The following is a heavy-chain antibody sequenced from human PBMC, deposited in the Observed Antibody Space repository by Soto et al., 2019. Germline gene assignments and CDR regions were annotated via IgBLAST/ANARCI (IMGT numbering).Heavy chain of an antibody. D-gene: IGHD1-26*01. Sequence: GGSLRLSFAASGFTFSTYGMSWVRQTPGKGLEWVTSISGRDESTYYADSVKGRFTISRDNSENTLYLQMISLRADATAVYYCAKDRLSGSYHRYFGSWGQGTLVTVSS. V-gene: IGHV3-23*01. CDR3: AKDRLSGSYHRYFGS. CDR1: GFTFSTYG. J-gene: IGHJ4*02. CDR2: ISGRDEST.